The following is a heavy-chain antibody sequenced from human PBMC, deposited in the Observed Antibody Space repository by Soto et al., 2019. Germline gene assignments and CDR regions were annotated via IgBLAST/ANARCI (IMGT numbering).Heavy chain of an antibody. J-gene: IGHJ4*02. V-gene: IGHV4-31*03. CDR2: IYYSGST. D-gene: IGHD4-17*01. Sequence: QVQLQESGPGLVKPSQTLSLTCTVSGGSISSGGYYWSWIRQHPGKGLEWIGYIYYSGSTYYNPSLKSRVTISVDTSKNQFSLKLSSVTAADTAVYYCAGGNDYGDYYPDALDYWGQGTLVTVSS. CDR1: GGSISSGGYY. CDR3: AGGNDYGDYYPDALDY.